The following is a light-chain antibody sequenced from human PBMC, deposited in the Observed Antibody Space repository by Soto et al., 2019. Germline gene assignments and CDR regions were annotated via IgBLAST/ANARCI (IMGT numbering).Light chain of an antibody. V-gene: IGKV1-8*01. CDR3: QQYYSTLGT. CDR2: AAS. Sequence: AIRMTQSPSSFSASTGDRVTITCRASQGISSYLACYQQKPGKAPKLLIYAASTLQSGVPSRFSGSGSGTDFTLTISCLQSEDFATYYCQQYYSTLGTFGPGTKVDIK. J-gene: IGKJ3*01. CDR1: QGISSY.